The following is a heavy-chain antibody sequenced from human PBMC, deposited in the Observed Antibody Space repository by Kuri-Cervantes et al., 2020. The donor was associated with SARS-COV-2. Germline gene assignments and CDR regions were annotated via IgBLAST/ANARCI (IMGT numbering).Heavy chain of an antibody. Sequence: GGSLSLSCAASGFTFSSYGMHWVRQAPGKGLEWVAVISYDGSNKYYADSVKGRFTISRDNSKNTLYLQMHSPRAEDTAVYYCARSRGGSYYPPFDYWGQGTLVTVSS. CDR3: ARSRGGSYYPPFDY. J-gene: IGHJ4*02. V-gene: IGHV3-30*03. CDR2: ISYDGSNK. CDR1: GFTFSSYG. D-gene: IGHD1-26*01.